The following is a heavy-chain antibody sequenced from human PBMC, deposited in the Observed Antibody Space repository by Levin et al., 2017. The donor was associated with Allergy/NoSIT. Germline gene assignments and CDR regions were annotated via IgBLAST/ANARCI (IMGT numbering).Heavy chain of an antibody. CDR1: GFTFSSYA. Sequence: GGSLRLSCAASGFTFSSYAMHWVRQAPGKGLEWVAVISYDGSNKYYADSVKGRFTISRDNSKNTLYLQMNSLRAEDTAVYYCARDKEEMATSPDAFDIWGQGTMVTVSS. J-gene: IGHJ3*02. CDR2: ISYDGSNK. D-gene: IGHD5-24*01. V-gene: IGHV3-30*04. CDR3: ARDKEEMATSPDAFDI.